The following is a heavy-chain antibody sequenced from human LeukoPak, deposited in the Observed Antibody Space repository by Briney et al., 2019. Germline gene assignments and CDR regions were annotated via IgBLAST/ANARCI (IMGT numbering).Heavy chain of an antibody. D-gene: IGHD3-10*01. CDR1: KFTFSSYS. CDR3: AKDGWFGEFRVYFDY. CDR2: ISSHSSYI. Sequence: PGGSLRLSCAASKFTFSSYSMNWVRQAPGKGLEWVSSISSHSSYIYYADSVKGRFTISRDNSKNTLYLQMNSLRAEDTAVYYCAKDGWFGEFRVYFDYWGQGTLVTVSS. V-gene: IGHV3-21*04. J-gene: IGHJ4*02.